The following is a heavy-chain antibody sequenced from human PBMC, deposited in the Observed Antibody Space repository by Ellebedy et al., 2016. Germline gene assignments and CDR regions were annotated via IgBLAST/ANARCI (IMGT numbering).Heavy chain of an antibody. CDR2: IVVGSGNT. Sequence: SVKVSXKASGYTFTSYGISWVRQARGQRLEWIGWIVVGSGNTNYAQKFQERVTITRDMSTSTAYMELSSLRSEDTAVYYCAAARLAYYDFWSGYVHDAFDIWGQGTMVTVSS. CDR1: GYTFTSYG. V-gene: IGHV1-58*02. J-gene: IGHJ3*02. D-gene: IGHD3-3*01. CDR3: AAARLAYYDFWSGYVHDAFDI.